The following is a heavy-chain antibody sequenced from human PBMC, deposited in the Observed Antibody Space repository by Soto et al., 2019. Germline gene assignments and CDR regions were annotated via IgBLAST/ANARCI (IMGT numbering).Heavy chain of an antibody. J-gene: IGHJ1*01. D-gene: IGHD2-8*02. CDR1: GGPFRSNT. Sequence: QVQLVQSGAEVKKPGSSVKVSCKASGGPFRSNTITWLRQAPGQRLEWMGGIIPNFNSPTYARKFQGRVTITADDSTNTAYIELSSLRSEETAVYYCARDDCIGMYWPAYWGHGTQVTVSS. V-gene: IGHV1-69*01. CDR3: ARDDCIGMYWPAY. CDR2: IIPNFNSP.